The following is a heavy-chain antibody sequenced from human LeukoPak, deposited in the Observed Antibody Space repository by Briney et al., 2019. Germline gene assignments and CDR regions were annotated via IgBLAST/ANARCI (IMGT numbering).Heavy chain of an antibody. CDR3: AKGNSWVDN. D-gene: IGHD5-24*01. J-gene: IGHJ5*02. Sequence: PGGSLRLSCAASGFTFSTYAMSWVRQAPGKGLEWVSAIMSSGGSTFYADSVRGRFTISRDNSNYTLYLQMNSLGAEDTAIYYCAKGNSWVDNWGQGTLVTVSS. CDR1: GFTFSTYA. V-gene: IGHV3-23*01. CDR2: IMSSGGST.